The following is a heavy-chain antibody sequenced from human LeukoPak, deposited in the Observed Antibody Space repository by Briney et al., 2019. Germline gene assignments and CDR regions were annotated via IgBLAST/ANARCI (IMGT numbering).Heavy chain of an antibody. CDR2: INQDGSEK. Sequence: GGSLRLSCAASGFTFSSYWMHWVRQAPGKGLEWVANINQDGSEKYYVDSVRGRFTISRDNAENSLYLQMNSLRAEDTAVYYCVRAIGANVSHWGQGTLVTVSS. J-gene: IGHJ4*02. CDR1: GFTFSSYW. D-gene: IGHD3-10*01. CDR3: VRAIGANVSH. V-gene: IGHV3-7*03.